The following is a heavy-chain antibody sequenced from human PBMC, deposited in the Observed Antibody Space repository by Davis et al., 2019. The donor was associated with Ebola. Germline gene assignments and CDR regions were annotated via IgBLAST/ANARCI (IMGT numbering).Heavy chain of an antibody. J-gene: IGHJ4*02. CDR1: GYSFIGYG. Sequence: ASVKVSCTASGYSFIGYGITWMRQAPGQGLEWLGRVILKSGATNYAQKFQGRVTMTRDTSISTVYMELSSLRYDDTADYYCARGHNYAHEYWGQGTLVTVSS. CDR3: ARGHNYAHEY. CDR2: VILKSGAT. V-gene: IGHV1-2*06. D-gene: IGHD4-11*01.